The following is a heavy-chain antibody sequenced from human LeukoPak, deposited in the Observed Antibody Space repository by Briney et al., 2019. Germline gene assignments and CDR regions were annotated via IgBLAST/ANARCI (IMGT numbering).Heavy chain of an antibody. Sequence: PGGFLRLSCAASGFTFSSYAMHWVRQAPGKGLEWVAVISYDGSNKYYADSVKGRFTISRDNSKNTLYLQMNSLRAEDTAVYYCARGHLGYCSSTSCYTSDLDYWGQGTLVTVSS. CDR1: GFTFSSYA. CDR3: ARGHLGYCSSTSCYTSDLDY. CDR2: ISYDGSNK. V-gene: IGHV3-30-3*01. D-gene: IGHD2-2*01. J-gene: IGHJ4*02.